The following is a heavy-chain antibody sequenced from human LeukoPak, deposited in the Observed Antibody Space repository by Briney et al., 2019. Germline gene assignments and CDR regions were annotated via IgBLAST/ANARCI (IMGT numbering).Heavy chain of an antibody. V-gene: IGHV4-30-4*01. CDR1: GGSISSGDYY. J-gene: IGHJ3*02. CDR2: IYYSGST. CDR3: AREGPFVELSAFDI. Sequence: SETLSLTCTVSGGSISSGDYYWSWIRQPPGKGLEWIGYIYYSGSTYYNPSPKSRVTISVDTSKNQFSLKLSSVTAADTAVYYCAREGPFVELSAFDIWGQGTMVTVSS. D-gene: IGHD2/OR15-2a*01.